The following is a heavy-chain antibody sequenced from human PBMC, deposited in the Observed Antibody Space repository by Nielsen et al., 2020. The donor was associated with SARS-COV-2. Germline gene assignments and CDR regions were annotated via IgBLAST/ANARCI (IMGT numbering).Heavy chain of an antibody. D-gene: IGHD5/OR15-5a*01. CDR3: AKELEVCCHYMDV. V-gene: IGHV3-48*02. Sequence: GGSLRLSCTASGFALSAYGMDWVRQGPGRGLEWLAHIRMSDGATQYADSVRGRFTISRDNAKNSLYLQMNSLRDEDTAVYFCAKELEVCCHYMDVWGKGTTVTVSS. CDR2: IRMSDGAT. CDR1: GFALSAYG. J-gene: IGHJ6*03.